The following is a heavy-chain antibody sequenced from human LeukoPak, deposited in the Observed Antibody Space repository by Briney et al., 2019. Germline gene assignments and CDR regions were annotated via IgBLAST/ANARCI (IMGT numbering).Heavy chain of an antibody. J-gene: IGHJ4*02. V-gene: IGHV4-59*12. CDR2: IHYSGGIT. Sequence: SETLSLTCTVSGGSISSYYWSWIRQPPGKGLEWIGYIHYSGGITYYNPSLKSRVTISVDTSKNQFSLKLSSVTAADTAVYYCARDSSGWSRRFDYWGQGTLVTVSS. CDR3: ARDSSGWSRRFDY. D-gene: IGHD6-19*01. CDR1: GGSISSYY.